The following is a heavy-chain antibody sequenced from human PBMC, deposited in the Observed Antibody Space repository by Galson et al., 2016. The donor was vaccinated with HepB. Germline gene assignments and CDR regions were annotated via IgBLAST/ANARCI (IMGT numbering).Heavy chain of an antibody. D-gene: IGHD3-16*01. CDR2: MNPNSGNT. Sequence: SDYTFTFYAMSWVRQTTGQGLECLGWMNPNSGNTGYAQKFQGRVTMTRNTSITTAYMELSSLSPEDTAVYFCARVTGGRFDSWGQGTLVTVSS. J-gene: IGHJ4*02. CDR3: ARVTGGRFDS. V-gene: IGHV1-8*01. CDR1: DYTFTFYA.